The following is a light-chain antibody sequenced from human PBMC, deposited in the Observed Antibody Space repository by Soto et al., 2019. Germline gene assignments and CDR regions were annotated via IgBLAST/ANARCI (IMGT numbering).Light chain of an antibody. Sequence: ETVLTQSPGTLSLSPGERVTLSCRASQIVLHNNLARFQQKPGQPPRLLIHAAFTRAVGIPDRFSGSGSGTDFTLAISRLEPEDFAVYYCLQYGDSAYTFGLETKLEMK. CDR3: LQYGDSAYT. CDR2: AAF. J-gene: IGKJ2*01. CDR1: QIVLHNN. V-gene: IGKV3-20*01.